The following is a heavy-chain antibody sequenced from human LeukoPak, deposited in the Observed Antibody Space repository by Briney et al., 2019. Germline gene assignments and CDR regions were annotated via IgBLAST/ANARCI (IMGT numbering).Heavy chain of an antibody. CDR2: ISSSGSTI. J-gene: IGHJ4*02. CDR1: GFTISSYE. V-gene: IGHV3-48*03. Sequence: GGSLRLSCAAAGFTISSYEMNWVRQAPGKGVELVSYISSSGSTIYYADSVKGRFAISRDNAKNSLYLQMNSLRAEDTAVYYCASDRGVLSYRGQGTLVIVSS. D-gene: IGHD3-10*01. CDR3: ASDRGVLSY.